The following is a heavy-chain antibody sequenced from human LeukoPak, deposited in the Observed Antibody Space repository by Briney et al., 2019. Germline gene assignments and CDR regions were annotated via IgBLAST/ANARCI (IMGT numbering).Heavy chain of an antibody. D-gene: IGHD3-10*01. Sequence: KPSETLSLTCTVSGGSISSYYWSWIRQPAGKGLEWIGRMYTSGSTNYNPSLKSRATMSVDTSKNQFSLKLSSVTAADTAVYYCARDYYGSGSLGHYYYMDVWGKGTTVTISS. CDR1: GGSISSYY. CDR3: ARDYYGSGSLGHYYYMDV. J-gene: IGHJ6*03. V-gene: IGHV4-4*07. CDR2: MYTSGST.